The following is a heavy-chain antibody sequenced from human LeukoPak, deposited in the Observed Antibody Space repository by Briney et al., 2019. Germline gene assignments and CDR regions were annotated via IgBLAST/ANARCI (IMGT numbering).Heavy chain of an antibody. CDR2: INHSGST. V-gene: IGHV4-34*01. Sequence: SETLSLTCAVYGGSFSGYYWSWIRQPPGRGLEWIGEINHSGSTNYNPSLKSRVTISVDTSKNQFSLKLSSVTAADTAVYYCAKEGYSGYDYRHYWGQGTLVTVSS. J-gene: IGHJ4*02. CDR1: GGSFSGYY. CDR3: AKEGYSGYDYRHY. D-gene: IGHD5-12*01.